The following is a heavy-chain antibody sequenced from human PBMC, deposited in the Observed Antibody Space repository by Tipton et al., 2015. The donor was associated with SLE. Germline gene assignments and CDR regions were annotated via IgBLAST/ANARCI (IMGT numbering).Heavy chain of an antibody. D-gene: IGHD3-22*01. J-gene: IGHJ4*02. CDR1: GGSIRSYY. CDR3: ARVPRTFYYDYSGHFDY. Sequence: TLSLTCTVSGGSIRSYYWSWIRQPPGKGLEWIGYIYYSGDTNYNPSLKSRVTISIDTSKRQISLKLSSVTAADTAVYYCARVPRTFYYDYSGHFDYWGPGALVTVSS. CDR2: IYYSGDT. V-gene: IGHV4-59*01.